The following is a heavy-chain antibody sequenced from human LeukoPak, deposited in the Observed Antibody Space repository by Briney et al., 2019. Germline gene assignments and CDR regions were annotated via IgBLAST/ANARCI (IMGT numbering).Heavy chain of an antibody. D-gene: IGHD2-2*01. Sequence: GGSLRLSCAASGFSFSTYVMHWVRQAPGKGLEWVAHIRYDGSNKDYADSAKGRFTISRDNSKNTLYLQMDSLRAGDTAVYYCAKDPCSSTTCYASLNYWGQGTLVTVSS. CDR3: AKDPCSSTTCYASLNY. CDR1: GFSFSTYV. V-gene: IGHV3-30*02. CDR2: IRYDGSNK. J-gene: IGHJ4*02.